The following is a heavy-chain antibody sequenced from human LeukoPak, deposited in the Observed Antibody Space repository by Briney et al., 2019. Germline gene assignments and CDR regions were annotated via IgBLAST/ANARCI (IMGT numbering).Heavy chain of an antibody. CDR2: ISSSSSYI. Sequence: GGSLRLSCAASGFTFSSYSMNWVRQAPGKGLEWVSSISSSSSYIYYADSVKGRFTISRDNSKNTLYLQMNSLRAEDTAVYYCASGRAKAAFDIWGQGTMVTVSS. CDR1: GFTFSSYS. V-gene: IGHV3-21*01. CDR3: ASGRAKAAFDI. D-gene: IGHD1-26*01. J-gene: IGHJ3*02.